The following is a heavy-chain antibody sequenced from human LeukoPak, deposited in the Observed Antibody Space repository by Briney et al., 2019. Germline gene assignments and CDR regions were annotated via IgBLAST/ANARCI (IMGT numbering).Heavy chain of an antibody. D-gene: IGHD3-10*01. J-gene: IGHJ4*02. CDR3: ARDQGLTMVRGVIKYTASFDY. CDR2: INPSGGST. Sequence: GASVKVSCKASGYTFTSYYIHWVRQAPGQGLEWMGMINPSGGSTNYAQKFQGRVTMTRDMSTNTVYMELSSLRSEDTAVYYCARDQGLTMVRGVIKYTASFDYWGQGTLVTVSS. CDR1: GYTFTSYY. V-gene: IGHV1-46*01.